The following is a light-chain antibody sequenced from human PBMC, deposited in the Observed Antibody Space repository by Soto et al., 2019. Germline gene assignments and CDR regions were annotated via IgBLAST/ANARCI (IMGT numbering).Light chain of an antibody. Sequence: EIVMTQSPATLSVSPGEGATLSCKASQNVYNNLAWYQQRPGQPPRLLIYDASTRATGISARFSGSGYGTEFTLTISSLQSEVFAVYFCKQRRNWPLTFGGGTKVDIK. CDR1: QNVYNN. CDR3: KQRRNWPLT. J-gene: IGKJ4*01. CDR2: DAS. V-gene: IGKV3-15*01.